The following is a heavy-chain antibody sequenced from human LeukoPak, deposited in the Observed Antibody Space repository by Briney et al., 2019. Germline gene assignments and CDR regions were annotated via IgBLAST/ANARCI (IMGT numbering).Heavy chain of an antibody. Sequence: SQTLSLTCAISGDSVSSNSAAWHWIRQSPSRGLEWLGRTYYRSKWYNDYAVSVKSRITINPDTSKNQFSLKLSSVTAADTAVYYCARDMERIVVVPAADSAYYYYMDVWGKGTTVTVSS. CDR1: GDSVSSNSAA. CDR2: TYYRSKWYN. D-gene: IGHD2-2*01. V-gene: IGHV6-1*01. CDR3: ARDMERIVVVPAADSAYYYYMDV. J-gene: IGHJ6*03.